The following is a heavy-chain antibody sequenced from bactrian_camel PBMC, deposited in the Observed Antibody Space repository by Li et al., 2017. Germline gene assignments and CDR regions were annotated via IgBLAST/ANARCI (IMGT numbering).Heavy chain of an antibody. V-gene: IGHV3S53*01. Sequence: VQLVESGGGSVQAGGSLRLSCAASGYAYSSRCMGWFRQAPGKEREWVAGIDSDGTTSYTDSVKDRFTLSVDNAKNTVYLQMNRLQPEDTAMYYCAADPRLWVGYSGIPSASDFAYWGQGTQVTV. CDR1: GYAYSSRC. J-gene: IGHJ6*01. D-gene: IGHD5*01. CDR2: IDSDGTT. CDR3: AADPRLWVGYSGIPSASDFAY.